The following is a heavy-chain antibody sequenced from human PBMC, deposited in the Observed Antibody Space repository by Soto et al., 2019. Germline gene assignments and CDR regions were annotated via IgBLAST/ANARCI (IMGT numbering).Heavy chain of an antibody. D-gene: IGHD3-16*01. CDR1: GFSLSPYW. Sequence: GGSLRLSCAASGFSLSPYWMHWVRQVPGRGLEWVARLSSDGFGAAYADSVKGRFFISRDIARNTLSLQMNSLRADDAAVYYCARDLGGPDYWGRGTSVTVSS. CDR2: LSSDGFGA. CDR3: ARDLGGPDY. J-gene: IGHJ4*02. V-gene: IGHV3-74*03.